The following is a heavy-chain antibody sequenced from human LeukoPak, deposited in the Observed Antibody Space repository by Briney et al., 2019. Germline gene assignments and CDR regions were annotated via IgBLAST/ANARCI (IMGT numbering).Heavy chain of an antibody. CDR2: ISAYNSNT. CDR1: GYTFTSYG. D-gene: IGHD1-26*01. J-gene: IGHJ3*02. V-gene: IGHV1-18*01. Sequence: GASVKVSCKASGYTFTSYGISWVRQAPGQGLEWMGWISAYNSNTNYAQKLQGRVTMTTDTSTSTAYMELRSLRSDDTAVYYCARDSPSGGATEHDAFDIWGQGTMVTVSS. CDR3: ARDSPSGGATEHDAFDI.